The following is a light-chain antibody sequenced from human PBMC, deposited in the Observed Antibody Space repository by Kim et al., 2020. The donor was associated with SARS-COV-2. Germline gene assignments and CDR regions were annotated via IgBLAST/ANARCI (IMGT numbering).Light chain of an antibody. V-gene: IGLV2-23*02. CDR2: EVS. J-gene: IGLJ2*01. CDR3: CSYAGRV. CDR1: SSDIRSYNV. Sequence: QSALTQPASVSGSPGQSITISCSGTSSDIRSYNVVSWYQQHPGKAPKLMIYEVSKRPSGVSNRFSGSKSGNTASLTISGLQAEDEADYYCCSYAGRVFGGGTKLTVL.